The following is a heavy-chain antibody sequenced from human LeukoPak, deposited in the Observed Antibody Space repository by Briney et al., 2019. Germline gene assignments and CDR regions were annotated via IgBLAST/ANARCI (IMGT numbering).Heavy chain of an antibody. CDR1: AFTFSNYG. CDR2: IRYDGSNK. V-gene: IGHV3-30*02. CDR3: ARGQAYCFDY. J-gene: IGHJ4*02. D-gene: IGHD3-16*01. Sequence: PGGSLRLSCAASAFTFSNYGMHWVRQAPGMGLEWVAFIRYDGSNKYYADSVKGRLAISRDNSKHTLYLQMNSLRPEDTAVYYCARGQAYCFDYWGQGTLVTVSS.